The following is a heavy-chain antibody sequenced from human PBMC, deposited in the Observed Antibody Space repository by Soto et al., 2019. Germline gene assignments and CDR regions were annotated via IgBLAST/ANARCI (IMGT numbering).Heavy chain of an antibody. CDR1: GFTFDDYV. J-gene: IGHJ4*02. V-gene: IGHV3-9*01. CDR2: ISWNSGNI. CDR3: AKGSSTTNFSYFDY. D-gene: IGHD2-2*01. Sequence: EVQLVESGGGLVQPGRSLRLSCGASGFTFDDYVMHWVRQAPGKGLEWVSSISWNSGNIGYADSVKGRFIISRDNAKNSLYLQMNSLRPEDTALYYCAKGSSTTNFSYFDYWGQGTLVTVSS.